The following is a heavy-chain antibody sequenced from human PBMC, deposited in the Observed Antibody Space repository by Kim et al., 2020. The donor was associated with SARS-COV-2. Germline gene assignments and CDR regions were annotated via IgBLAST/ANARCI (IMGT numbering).Heavy chain of an antibody. CDR2: IWYDGSNK. V-gene: IGHV3-33*06. J-gene: IGHJ6*02. CDR3: AKDGADIVVVTATPGGNCYYGMDV. Sequence: GGSLRLSCAASGFTFSSYGMHWVRQAPGKGLEWVAVIWYDGSNKYYADSVKGRFTISRDNSKNTLYLQMNSLRAEDTAVYYCAKDGADIVVVTATPGGNCYYGMDVWGQGTTVTVSS. CDR1: GFTFSSYG. D-gene: IGHD2-21*02.